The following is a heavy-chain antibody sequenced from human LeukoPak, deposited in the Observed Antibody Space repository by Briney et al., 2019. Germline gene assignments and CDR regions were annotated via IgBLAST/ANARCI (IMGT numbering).Heavy chain of an antibody. Sequence: GGSLRLSCAASGFTFSSYWMHWVRQAPGKGLMWVSRINSDGSSTSYADSVKGRFTISTDNATSTLYLQLNSLRAEATPVFYCPRVPKNHYVDTWGPGNLVTVSS. J-gene: IGHJ4*02. CDR1: GFTFSSYW. V-gene: IGHV3-74*01. CDR2: INSDGSST. CDR3: PRVPKNHYVDT.